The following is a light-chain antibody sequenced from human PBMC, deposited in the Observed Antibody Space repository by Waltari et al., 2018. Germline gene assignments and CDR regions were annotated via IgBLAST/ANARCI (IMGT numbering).Light chain of an antibody. V-gene: IGLV2-23*02. CDR1: SGDIGSFDL. Sequence: QSALTQPASVSGSPGQSITISCTGSSGDIGSFDLVSWYQKHPGRAPKPIIYEVTKPPAGVSKRFSASKSGSTASLTISGLQAEDEADYHCCSYAGSSTYSYVFGPGTKVSVL. J-gene: IGLJ1*01. CDR3: CSYAGSSTYSYV. CDR2: EVT.